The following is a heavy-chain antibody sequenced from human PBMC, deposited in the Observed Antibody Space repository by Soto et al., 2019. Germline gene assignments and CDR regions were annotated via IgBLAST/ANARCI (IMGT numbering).Heavy chain of an antibody. J-gene: IGHJ4*02. V-gene: IGHV3-11*06. CDR1: GFTFSDYY. CDR3: ARSGDNYNRLDY. D-gene: IGHD1-1*01. Sequence: GGSLRLSCEGSGFTFSDYYISWIRQAPGKGLEWISYSSNSGTFSRYADSVKGRFSISRDNTKNLLYLQMNSLRAEDTAVYYCARSGDNYNRLDYWSQGTPVTVSS. CDR2: SSNSGTFS.